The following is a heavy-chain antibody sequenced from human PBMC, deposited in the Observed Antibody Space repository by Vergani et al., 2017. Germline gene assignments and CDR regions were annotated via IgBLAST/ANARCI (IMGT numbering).Heavy chain of an antibody. D-gene: IGHD2-15*01. CDR3: ARGSVREGGYWSGGSCYSNNYYYYYMDV. CDR2: IIPILVIA. J-gene: IGHJ6*03. V-gene: IGHV1-69*04. Sequence: QVQLVQSGAEVKKPGSSVKVSCKASGGTFSSYAISWVRQAPGQGLEWMGRIIPILVIANYAQKFQGSVTITADKSTSTAYMELSSLRSAERAVYYCARGSVREGGYWSGGSCYSNNYYYYYMDVWGKGTTVTVSS. CDR1: GGTFSSYA.